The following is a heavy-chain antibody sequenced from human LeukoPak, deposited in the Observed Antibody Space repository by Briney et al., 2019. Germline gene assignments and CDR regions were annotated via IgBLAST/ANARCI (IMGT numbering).Heavy chain of an antibody. Sequence: GASVKVSCKASGGTFSSYAISWVRQAPGQGLEWMGRIIPILGIANYAQKFQGRVTITADKSTSTAYMELSSLRSEDTAVYYCASSETSCSSTSCYVWAFDIWGQGTMVTVSS. D-gene: IGHD2-2*01. V-gene: IGHV1-69*04. CDR2: IIPILGIA. CDR3: ASSETSCSSTSCYVWAFDI. J-gene: IGHJ3*02. CDR1: GGTFSSYA.